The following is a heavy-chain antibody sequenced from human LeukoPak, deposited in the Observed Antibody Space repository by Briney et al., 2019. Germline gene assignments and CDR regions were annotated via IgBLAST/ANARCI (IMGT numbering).Heavy chain of an antibody. CDR2: ISSSGSTI. CDR1: GFTFSDYY. J-gene: IGHJ6*02. CDR3: ASTLTRITIVGVPSSDYYYGMDV. V-gene: IGHV3-11*01. D-gene: IGHD3-3*01. Sequence: GGSLRLSCAASGFTFSDYYMSWIRQAPGKGLEWVSYISSSGSTIYYADSVKGRFTISRDNAKYSLYLQMNSRRAEDTGVYYCASTLTRITIVGVPSSDYYYGMDVWGQGTTVTVSS.